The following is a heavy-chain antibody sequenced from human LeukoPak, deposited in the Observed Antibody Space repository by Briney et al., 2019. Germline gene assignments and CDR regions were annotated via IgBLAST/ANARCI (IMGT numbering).Heavy chain of an antibody. V-gene: IGHV3-64*01. J-gene: IGHJ4*02. D-gene: IGHD4-17*01. CDR2: ISHNGVGT. CDR3: AREIYGDSDTYYFDY. Sequence: GGSLRLSCAASGFTFSSYAMHWVCQAPGKGLEYVSAISHNGVGTYYANSVKDRFTISRDNSKNTLYLQMGSLRAEDLAVYYCAREIYGDSDTYYFDYWGQGTLVTVSS. CDR1: GFTFSSYA.